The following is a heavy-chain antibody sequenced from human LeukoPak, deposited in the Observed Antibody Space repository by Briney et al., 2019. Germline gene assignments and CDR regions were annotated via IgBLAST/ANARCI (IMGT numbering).Heavy chain of an antibody. D-gene: IGHD6-13*01. V-gene: IGHV3-21*01. CDR1: GFTFSSYS. J-gene: IGHJ4*02. Sequence: GGSLRLSCAASGFTFSSYSMNWVRQAPGKGLEWVSSISSSSSCIYYADSVKGRFTISRDNAKNSLYLQMNSLRAEDTAVYYCAKGPRYSSSLDYWGQGTLVTVSS. CDR3: AKGPRYSSSLDY. CDR2: ISSSSSCI.